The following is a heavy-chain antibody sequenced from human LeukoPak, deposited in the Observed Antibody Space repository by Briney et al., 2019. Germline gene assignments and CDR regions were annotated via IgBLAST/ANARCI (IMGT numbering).Heavy chain of an antibody. J-gene: IGHJ4*02. CDR3: TTDPGRGVRGY. CDR1: GFAFPNAW. V-gene: IGHV3-15*01. D-gene: IGHD3-10*01. Sequence: PGGSLRLSCAASGFAFPNAWVNWVRQAPGKGLEWVGHIKSKGNGGTIDYAAPVKGRFTISGDESKNTLYLQMNSLETEDTAVYLCTTDPGRGVRGYWGQGTLVTVSS. CDR2: IKSKGNGGTI.